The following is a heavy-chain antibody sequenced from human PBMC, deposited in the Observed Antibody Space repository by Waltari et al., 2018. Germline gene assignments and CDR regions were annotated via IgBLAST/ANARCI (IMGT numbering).Heavy chain of an antibody. CDR3: ARARSGLRRSGYAFDI. J-gene: IGHJ3*02. CDR2: IWYDGSNK. D-gene: IGHD3-22*01. Sequence: QVQLVESGGGVVQPGRSLRLSCAASGFTFSSYGMHWVRQAPGKGLGWVAVIWYDGSNKYYADSVKGRVTISRDNSKNTLYLQMNSLRAEDTAVYYCARARSGLRRSGYAFDIWGQGTMVTVSS. V-gene: IGHV3-33*01. CDR1: GFTFSSYG.